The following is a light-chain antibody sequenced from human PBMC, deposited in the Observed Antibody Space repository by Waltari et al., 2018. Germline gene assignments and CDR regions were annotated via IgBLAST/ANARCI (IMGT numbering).Light chain of an antibody. CDR2: GAS. CDR1: QAVTSD. V-gene: IGKV3-15*01. J-gene: IGKJ2*01. CDR3: QQYNNWPPVT. Sequence: ETVMTQSPATLSVSPGERATLSCRPSQAVTSDLAWYQQKPGQAPRLLIYGASTRATGIPARFSGSGSGTEFTLTISSLQSEDFAVYYGQQYNNWPPVTFGQGTKLEI.